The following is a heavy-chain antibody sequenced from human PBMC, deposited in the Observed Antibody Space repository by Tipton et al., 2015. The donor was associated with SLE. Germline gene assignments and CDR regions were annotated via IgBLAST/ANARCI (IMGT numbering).Heavy chain of an antibody. Sequence: TLSLTCAFYGGSFSVYYWTWIRQPPGRGLEWIGEINHSGSTNYNPSLKSRVTISVDTSKNQFSLKLSSVTAADTAVYYCARGLGAYSSGWRYYYYYMDVWGKGTTVTVSS. CDR3: ARGLGAYSSGWRYYYYYMDV. J-gene: IGHJ6*03. CDR2: INHSGST. V-gene: IGHV4-34*01. CDR1: GGSFSVYY. D-gene: IGHD6-19*01.